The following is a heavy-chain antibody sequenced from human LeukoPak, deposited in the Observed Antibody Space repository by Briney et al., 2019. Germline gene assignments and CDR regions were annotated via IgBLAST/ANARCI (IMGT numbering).Heavy chain of an antibody. CDR2: ISYDGRNK. CDR1: GFTFSTYA. J-gene: IGHJ4*02. Sequence: PGRSTRLSCAASGFTFSTYAMYWVRQAPGKGLEWVAVISYDGRNKYHADSVQGRFTISRDNSKNTLYLQMNSLRGEDTAVYYCAREDYWGQGTLVTVSS. CDR3: AREDY. V-gene: IGHV3-30-3*01.